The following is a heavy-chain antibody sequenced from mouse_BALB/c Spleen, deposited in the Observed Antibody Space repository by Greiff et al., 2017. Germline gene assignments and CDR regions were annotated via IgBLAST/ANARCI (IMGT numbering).Heavy chain of an antibody. V-gene: IGHV1-69*02. D-gene: IGHD3-1*01. CDR3: ARSGGLYAMDY. J-gene: IGHJ4*01. Sequence: VQLQQSGAELVKPGASVKLSCKASGYTFTSYWMHWVKQRPGQGLEWIGEIDPSDSYTNYNQKFKGKATLTVDKSSSTAYMQLSSLTSEDSAVYYCARSGGLYAMDYWGQGTSVTVSS. CDR1: GYTFTSYW. CDR2: IDPSDSYT.